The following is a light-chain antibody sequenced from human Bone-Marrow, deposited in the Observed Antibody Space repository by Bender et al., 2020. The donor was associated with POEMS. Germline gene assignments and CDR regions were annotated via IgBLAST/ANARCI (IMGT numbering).Light chain of an antibody. CDR2: QDT. CDR1: DLGDKY. CDR3: QAWDTYSVI. V-gene: IGLV3-1*01. J-gene: IGLJ2*01. Sequence: SYEVTQPPSVSVFSGQTASTLCPGDDLGDKYVAWYQQKPGQSPVLVIYQDTKRPSGIPERFYGSNSGNTATLTISGTQAMDEADYYGQAWDTYSVIFGGGTKLTVL.